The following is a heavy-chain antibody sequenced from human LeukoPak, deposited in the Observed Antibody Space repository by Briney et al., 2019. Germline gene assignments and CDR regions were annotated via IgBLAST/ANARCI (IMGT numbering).Heavy chain of an antibody. CDR2: IKQDGSEE. Sequence: GGSLRLSCAASGFTFSSYWMSWVRQAPGKGLEWVANIKQDGSEEYYVDSVKGRFTISRDNAKNSLYLQMNSLRAEDTAVYYCARARVRYAFDIWGQGTMVTVSS. V-gene: IGHV3-7*01. J-gene: IGHJ3*02. CDR1: GFTFSSYW. CDR3: ARARVRYAFDI. D-gene: IGHD3-10*01.